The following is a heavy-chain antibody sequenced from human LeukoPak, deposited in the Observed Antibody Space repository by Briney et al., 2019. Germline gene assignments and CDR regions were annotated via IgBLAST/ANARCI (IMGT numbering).Heavy chain of an antibody. CDR3: AGYPRSVSTPPFDY. V-gene: IGHV1-2*02. J-gene: IGHJ4*02. CDR2: INPNNGDT. Sequence: GASVKVSCKASGYTFTAQYMHWLRQAPGQGLEWMGWINPNNGDTKYAQNFLGRPIMTRDTSTTTAYMELSSLRSDDTAVCFCAGYPRSVSTPPFDYWGQGTLVTVSS. D-gene: IGHD3-16*02. CDR1: GYTFTAQY.